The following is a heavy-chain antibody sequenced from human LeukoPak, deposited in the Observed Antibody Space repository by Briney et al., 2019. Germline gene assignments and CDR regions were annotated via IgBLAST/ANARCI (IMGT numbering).Heavy chain of an antibody. V-gene: IGHV3-33*01. J-gene: IGHJ4*02. CDR1: GFTFSSYG. CDR2: IWYDGSNK. D-gene: IGHD3-3*01. Sequence: PGGSLRLSCAASGFTFSSYGMHWVRQAPGKGLEWVAVIWYDGSNKYYADSVKGRFTISRDNSKNTLYLQMNSLRAEDTAVYYCARGFGYDFWRMGDYWGQGTLVTVSS. CDR3: ARGFGYDFWRMGDY.